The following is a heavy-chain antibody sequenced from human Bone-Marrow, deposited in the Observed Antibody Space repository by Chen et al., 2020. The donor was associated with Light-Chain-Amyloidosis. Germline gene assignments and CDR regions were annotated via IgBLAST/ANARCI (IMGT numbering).Heavy chain of an antibody. CDR3: AGGSRGGGGLSSGYLYS. CDR2: IYNGDGGGK. D-gene: IGHD2-21*01. Sequence: DVQLVETGGGLIQPGGSLRLSCAASGFTVSSIYMNWVRQAPGKGPEWVAGIYNGDGGGKHHPDPVGGRFGNSRDNSKETLYSQKKRFRGERKGINYWAGGSRGGGGLSSGYLYSRGQGIPGNGSP. V-gene: IGHV3-53*05. J-gene: IGHJ4*02. CDR1: GFTVSSIY.